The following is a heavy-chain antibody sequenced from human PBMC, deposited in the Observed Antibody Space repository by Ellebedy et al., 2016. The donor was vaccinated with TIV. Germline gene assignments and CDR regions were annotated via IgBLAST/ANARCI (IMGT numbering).Heavy chain of an antibody. V-gene: IGHV3-7*01. CDR2: IKQDESKK. J-gene: IGHJ4*02. CDR1: GFTFSGYW. D-gene: IGHD4-23*01. CDR3: AREADHNSVDY. Sequence: GESLKISCAASGFTFSGYWMTWMRQAPGKGLEWVANIKQDESKKQYVDSVKGRFTISRDNAENSLFLQMNSLRAEDTAVYYCAREADHNSVDYWGQGTLVTVSS.